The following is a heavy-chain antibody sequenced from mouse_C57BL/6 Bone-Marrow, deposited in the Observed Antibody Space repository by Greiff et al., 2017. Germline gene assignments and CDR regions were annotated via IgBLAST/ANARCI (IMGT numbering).Heavy chain of an antibody. CDR1: GYSFTDYN. D-gene: IGHD1-1*01. CDR3: AIYYYGSSRYYFDY. Sequence: VQLKQSGPELVKPGASVKISCKASGYSFTDYNMNWVKQSNGKSLEWIGVINPNYGTTSYNQKFKGKATLTVAQSSSTAYMQLNSLTSEDSAVYYCAIYYYGSSRYYFDYWGQGTTLTVSS. J-gene: IGHJ2*01. V-gene: IGHV1-39*01. CDR2: INPNYGTT.